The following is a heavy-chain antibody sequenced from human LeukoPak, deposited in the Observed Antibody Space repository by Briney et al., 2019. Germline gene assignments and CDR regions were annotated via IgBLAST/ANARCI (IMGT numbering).Heavy chain of an antibody. Sequence: RGSLRLSCAASGFTFSSYSMNWVRQAPGKGLEWVSSISSSSSYIYYADSVKGRFTISRDNAKNSLYLQMNSLRAEDTAVHYCARDAITMVRGVIPRDWFDPWGQGTLVTVSS. CDR2: ISSSSSYI. CDR3: ARDAITMVRGVIPRDWFDP. J-gene: IGHJ5*02. CDR1: GFTFSSYS. D-gene: IGHD3-10*01. V-gene: IGHV3-21*01.